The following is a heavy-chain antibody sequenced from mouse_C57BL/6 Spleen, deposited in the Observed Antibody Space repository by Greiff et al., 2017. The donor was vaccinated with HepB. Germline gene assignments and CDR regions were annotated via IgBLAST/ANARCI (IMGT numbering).Heavy chain of an antibody. CDR3: ARSPTGTLDY. J-gene: IGHJ2*01. D-gene: IGHD4-1*02. V-gene: IGHV1-82*01. Sequence: VQLQESGPELVKPGASVKISCKASGYAFSSSWMNWVKQRPGKGLEWIGRIYPGDGDTNYNGKFKGKATLTADKSSSTAYMQLSSLTSEDSAVYFCARSPTGTLDYWGQGTTLTVSS. CDR2: IYPGDGDT. CDR1: GYAFSSSW.